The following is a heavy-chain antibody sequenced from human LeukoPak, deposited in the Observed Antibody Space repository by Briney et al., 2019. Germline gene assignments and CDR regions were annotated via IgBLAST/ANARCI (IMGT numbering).Heavy chain of an antibody. CDR1: GFTFGGYA. J-gene: IGHJ4*02. CDR3: AKDPIEHSGYPSGLDY. D-gene: IGHD5-12*01. Sequence: PGGPLRLSWAASGFTFGGYAMHGAGRAPGRGRGGGAVISYDGSNKYYADSVKGRFTISRDNSKNTLYLQMNSLRAEDTAVYYCAKDPIEHSGYPSGLDYWGQGTLVTVSS. CDR2: ISYDGSNK. V-gene: IGHV3-30*18.